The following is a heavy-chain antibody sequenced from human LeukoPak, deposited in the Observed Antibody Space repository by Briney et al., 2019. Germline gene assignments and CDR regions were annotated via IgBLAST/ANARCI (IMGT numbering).Heavy chain of an antibody. V-gene: IGHV1-46*01. CDR2: INPSGGGT. J-gene: IGHJ5*02. Sequence: ASVKVSCKASGYTFINRYIHWVRRAPGQGLEWMGTINPSGGGTTYVQKFQGRVTVTRDTSTSTVYMELSTLRSEDTAVYYCARVPYESTVTTGWFDPWGQGTLVTVSS. D-gene: IGHD4-17*01. CDR3: ARVPYESTVTTGWFDP. CDR1: GYTFINRY.